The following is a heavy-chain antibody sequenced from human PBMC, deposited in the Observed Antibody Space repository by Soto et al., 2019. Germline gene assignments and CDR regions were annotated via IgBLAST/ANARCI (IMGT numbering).Heavy chain of an antibody. V-gene: IGHV3-30*03. CDR2: LSYDASKK. D-gene: IGHD1-26*01. J-gene: IGHJ4*02. CDR3: RVGVAD. Sequence: QVQLVESGGGVVQPGRSLRLSCAASGFTFSAYGMHWVRQAPGTGLERVALLSYDASKKYYADSVKGRFTISRDTSRNVLYLQMSSLRVEDTAVYYCRVGVADWGQGTRVTVSS. CDR1: GFTFSAYG.